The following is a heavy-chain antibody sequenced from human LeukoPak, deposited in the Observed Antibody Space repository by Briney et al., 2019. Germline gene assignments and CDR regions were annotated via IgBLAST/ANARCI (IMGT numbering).Heavy chain of an antibody. CDR2: ISSSSSTI. D-gene: IGHD3-10*01. Sequence: PGGSLRLSCAASGFTFSRYSMNWVRQAPGKGLEWVSYISSSSSTIYYADSVKGRFTISRDNAKNSLYLQMNSLRAEDTAVYYCARGTYYYATNWFDPWGQGTLVTVSS. J-gene: IGHJ5*02. V-gene: IGHV3-48*01. CDR1: GFTFSRYS. CDR3: ARGTYYYATNWFDP.